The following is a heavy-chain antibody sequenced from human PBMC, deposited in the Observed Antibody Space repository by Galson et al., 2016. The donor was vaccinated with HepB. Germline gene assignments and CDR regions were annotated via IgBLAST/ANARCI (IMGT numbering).Heavy chain of an antibody. J-gene: IGHJ4*02. D-gene: IGHD6-13*01. V-gene: IGHV4-39*01. CDR2: IYSGGRT. CDR1: GGSISSGTYY. CDR3: ARHGRTAEVEFDY. Sequence: ETLSLTCTVSGGSISSGTYYWGWIRQPPGKGLEWIGTIYSGGRTYYNPSLMSRLTISVDTSKNQFSLRLSSVTAADTAVYYCARHGRTAEVEFDYWGQGTLVTVSS.